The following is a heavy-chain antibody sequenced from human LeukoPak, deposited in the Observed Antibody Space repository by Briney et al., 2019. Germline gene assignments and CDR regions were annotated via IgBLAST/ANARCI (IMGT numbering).Heavy chain of an antibody. V-gene: IGHV1-2*02. Sequence: ASVKVSCKASGYTFTGYYMHWVRQAPGQGLELMGWINPNSGGTNYAQKFQGRVTMTRDTSISTAYMELSRLRSDDTAVYYCASRAEPGYCSSTSCYLKDTPPPYMDVWGKGTTVTVSS. J-gene: IGHJ6*03. CDR1: GYTFTGYY. D-gene: IGHD2-2*01. CDR3: ASRAEPGYCSSTSCYLKDTPPPYMDV. CDR2: INPNSGGT.